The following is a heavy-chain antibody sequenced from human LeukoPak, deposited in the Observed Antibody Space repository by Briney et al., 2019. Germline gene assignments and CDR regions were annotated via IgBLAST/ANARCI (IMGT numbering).Heavy chain of an antibody. CDR3: ARVLKARELLGADFDY. CDR1: GFTFSSYA. Sequence: GGSLRLSCAASGFTFSSYAMSWVRQAPGKGLEWVSSISSSSSYIYYADSLKGRFTISRDNAKNSLYLQMNNLRAEDTAVYYCARVLKARELLGADFDYWGQGTLVTVSP. CDR2: ISSSSSYI. J-gene: IGHJ4*02. V-gene: IGHV3-21*01. D-gene: IGHD1-26*01.